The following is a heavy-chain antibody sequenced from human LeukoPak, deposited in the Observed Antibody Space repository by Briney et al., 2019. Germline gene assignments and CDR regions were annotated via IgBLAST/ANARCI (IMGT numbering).Heavy chain of an antibody. CDR3: ARGWESPSWFDP. D-gene: IGHD1-26*01. J-gene: IGHJ5*02. Sequence: GASVKVSCKASGGTFSSYAISWVRQAPGQGLEWMGGIIPIFGTANYAQKFQGRVTITTDESTSTAYMELSSLRSEDTAVYYCARGWESPSWFDPWGQGTLVTVSS. V-gene: IGHV1-69*05. CDR2: IIPIFGTA. CDR1: GGTFSSYA.